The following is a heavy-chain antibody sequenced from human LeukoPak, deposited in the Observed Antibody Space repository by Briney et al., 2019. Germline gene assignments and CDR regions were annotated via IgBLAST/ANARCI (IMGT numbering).Heavy chain of an antibody. Sequence: PSETLSLTCTVSGGSISSYYWSWIRQPPGKGLEWIGRIYTSGSTNYNPSLKSRVTMSVDTSKNQVSLKLSSVTAADTAVYYCARDGGSCYYYYMDVWGKGTTVTVSS. CDR3: ARDGGSCYYYYMDV. CDR2: IYTSGST. CDR1: GGSISSYY. D-gene: IGHD3-10*01. J-gene: IGHJ6*03. V-gene: IGHV4-4*07.